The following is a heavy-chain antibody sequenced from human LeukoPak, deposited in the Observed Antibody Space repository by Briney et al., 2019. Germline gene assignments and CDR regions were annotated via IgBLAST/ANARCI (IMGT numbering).Heavy chain of an antibody. V-gene: IGHV1-69*06. CDR3: ASRAADIPTRPAYYYYYLDV. CDR2: IIPIFGTA. J-gene: IGHJ6*03. CDR1: GGTFSSYA. Sequence: VASVKVSCKASGGTFSSYAISWVRQAPGQGLEWMGGIIPIFGTANYAQKFQGRVTITADKSTSTAYMELSSLRSEDTAVYYCASRAADIPTRPAYYYYYLDVWGKGTTVTVSS. D-gene: IGHD6-6*01.